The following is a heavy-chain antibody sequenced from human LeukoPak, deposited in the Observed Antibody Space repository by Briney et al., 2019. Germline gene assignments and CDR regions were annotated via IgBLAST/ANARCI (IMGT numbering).Heavy chain of an antibody. J-gene: IGHJ6*02. V-gene: IGHV3-33*01. D-gene: IGHD2-2*02. Sequence: GESLRLSCAASGFTFRNYGMHWVRQAPGRGLEWVAGIWHDGSSEYYADSVKGRFTISRDNSKNTLYLQMNSLRAEDTAVYYCARGYRYLMDVWGQGTTVTVSS. CDR1: GFTFRNYG. CDR3: ARGYRYLMDV. CDR2: IWHDGSSE.